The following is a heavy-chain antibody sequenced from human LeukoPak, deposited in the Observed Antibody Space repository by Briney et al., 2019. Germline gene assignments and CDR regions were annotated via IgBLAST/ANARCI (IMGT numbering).Heavy chain of an antibody. D-gene: IGHD3-3*01. CDR2: IYTSGTT. CDR1: GGSISSGNYY. J-gene: IGHJ5*02. Sequence: SETLSLTCTVSGGSISSGNYYWSWIRQSAGKGLEWIGRIYTSGTTNHNPSLGSRVTISLDTSKNQFSLNLSSVTAADTAVYYCARGTGIIKRFLADWFDLWGQGTLVTVSS. V-gene: IGHV4-61*02. CDR3: ARGTGIIKRFLADWFDL.